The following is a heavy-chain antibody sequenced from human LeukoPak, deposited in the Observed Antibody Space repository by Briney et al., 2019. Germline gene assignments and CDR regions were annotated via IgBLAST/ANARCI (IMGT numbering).Heavy chain of an antibody. Sequence: GESLKISCKGSGYSFTSYWIGWVRQMPGKGLEWMRIIYPGDSDTRYSPSFQGQVTISADKSISTAYLQWSSLKASDTVMYYCARHPYPLYDYVWGSSDEYYFDYWGQGTLVAVSS. CDR1: GYSFTSYW. D-gene: IGHD3-16*01. J-gene: IGHJ4*02. CDR2: IYPGDSDT. CDR3: ARHPYPLYDYVWGSSDEYYFDY. V-gene: IGHV5-51*01.